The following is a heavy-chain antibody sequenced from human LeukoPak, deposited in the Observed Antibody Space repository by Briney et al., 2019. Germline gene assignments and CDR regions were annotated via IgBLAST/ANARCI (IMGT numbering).Heavy chain of an antibody. J-gene: IGHJ5*02. Sequence: SETLSLTCAVYGGSFSGYYWSWIRQPPGKGLEWIGEINHIGSTNYNPSRKSRVTISVDTSKNQFSLKLSSVTAADTAVYYCARNRYYYGSRNYGVPTWFDPWGQGTLVTVSS. V-gene: IGHV4-34*01. D-gene: IGHD3-10*01. CDR1: GGSFSGYY. CDR2: INHIGST. CDR3: ARNRYYYGSRNYGVPTWFDP.